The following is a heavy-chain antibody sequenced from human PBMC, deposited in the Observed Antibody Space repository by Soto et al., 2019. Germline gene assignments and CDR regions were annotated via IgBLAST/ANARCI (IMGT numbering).Heavy chain of an antibody. V-gene: IGHV3-7*01. Sequence: GGSLRLSCAASAFTFSTYSMTWVRQSPGKGLEWVANINQDGSEKYYVDSMKGRFTISRDNAKNSLYLQMSRLRAEDTAVYYCARDGYSYGYGWYFDLWGRGTLVTVSS. J-gene: IGHJ2*01. CDR2: INQDGSEK. D-gene: IGHD5-18*01. CDR3: ARDGYSYGYGWYFDL. CDR1: AFTFSTYS.